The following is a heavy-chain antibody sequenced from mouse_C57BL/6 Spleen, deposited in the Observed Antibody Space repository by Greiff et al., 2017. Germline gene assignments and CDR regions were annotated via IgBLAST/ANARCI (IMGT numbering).Heavy chain of an antibody. CDR1: GYTFTSYW. Sequence: QVQLQQPGAELVMPGASVKLSCKASGYTFTSYWMHWVKQRPGQGLEWIGEIDPSDSYTNYNQKFKGKSTLTVDKSSSTAYMQLSSLTSEDSAVYYCARGGKGDFDYWGQGTTLTVSS. D-gene: IGHD1-3*01. J-gene: IGHJ2*01. CDR2: IDPSDSYT. CDR3: ARGGKGDFDY. V-gene: IGHV1-69*01.